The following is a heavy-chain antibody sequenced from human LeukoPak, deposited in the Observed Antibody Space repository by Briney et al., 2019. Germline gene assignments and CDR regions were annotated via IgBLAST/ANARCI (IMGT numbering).Heavy chain of an antibody. D-gene: IGHD6-13*01. V-gene: IGHV4-39*01. CDR3: ARHYAGRAGNWFDP. Sequence: PSETLSLTCTVSGGSISSSSYYWGWIRQPPGKGLGWVGSIYYSGSTYYNPSLKSRVTISVDTSKNQFSLKLSSVTAADTAVYYCARHYAGRAGNWFDPWGQGTLVTVSS. J-gene: IGHJ5*02. CDR2: IYYSGST. CDR1: GGSISSSSYY.